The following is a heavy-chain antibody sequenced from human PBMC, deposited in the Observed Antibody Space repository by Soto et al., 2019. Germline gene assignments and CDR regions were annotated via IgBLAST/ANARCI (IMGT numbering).Heavy chain of an antibody. D-gene: IGHD5-12*01. V-gene: IGHV4-31*03. CDR2: IYYSEST. CDR3: ARESRDGFNSPFDS. J-gene: IGHJ4*02. CDR1: GGSISSGAYY. Sequence: QVQLQESGPGLVKPSQTLSLTCTVSGGSISSGAYYWSWIRQHPGKGLEWIGYIYYSESTSYNPSLKSRVTISVDTSKSQFSPKLSSMTAADTAVYYCARESRDGFNSPFDSWGQGTLVTVSS.